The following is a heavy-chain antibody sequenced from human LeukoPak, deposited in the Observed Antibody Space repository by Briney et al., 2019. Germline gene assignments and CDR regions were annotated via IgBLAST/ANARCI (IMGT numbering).Heavy chain of an antibody. J-gene: IGHJ6*02. CDR3: AKHLTATNTYIFFGLDV. CDR1: GFSFKDYG. D-gene: IGHD1-26*01. V-gene: IGHV3-9*01. Sequence: GGSLRLSCAATGFSFKDYGMHWVRQPPGKGLEWVSAINWNGGGTDYADSVKGRFTISRDNAKNSLYMELSSLRPEDTALYYCAKHLTATNTYIFFGLDVWGQGTSVTVSS. CDR2: INWNGGGT.